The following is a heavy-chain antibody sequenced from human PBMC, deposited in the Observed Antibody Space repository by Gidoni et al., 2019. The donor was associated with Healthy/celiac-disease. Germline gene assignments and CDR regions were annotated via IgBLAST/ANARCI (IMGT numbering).Heavy chain of an antibody. CDR2: ISGSGGST. CDR3: AKDPDYYGSGWFDY. J-gene: IGHJ4*02. V-gene: IGHV3-23*04. Sequence: EVQLVESGGGLVQPRGSLRLSCAASGFHFGSYGMSWVRQAPGKGLAWVSAISGSGGSTYYAESVKGRFTISRDNSKNTLYLQMNSLRAEDTAVYYCAKDPDYYGSGWFDYWGQGTLVTVSS. D-gene: IGHD3-10*01. CDR1: GFHFGSYG.